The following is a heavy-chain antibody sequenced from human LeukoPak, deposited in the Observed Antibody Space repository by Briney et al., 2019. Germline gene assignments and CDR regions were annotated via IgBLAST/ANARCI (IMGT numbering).Heavy chain of an antibody. Sequence: SETLSLTCTVYGGSFSGYYWSWIRQPPGKGLEWIGEINHSGSTNYNPSLKSRVTISVDTSKNQFSLKLSSVTAADTAVYYCARVIRRSTVTIYYYYGMDVWGQGTTVTVSS. D-gene: IGHD4-17*01. V-gene: IGHV4-34*01. J-gene: IGHJ6*02. CDR1: GGSFSGYY. CDR2: INHSGST. CDR3: ARVIRRSTVTIYYYYGMDV.